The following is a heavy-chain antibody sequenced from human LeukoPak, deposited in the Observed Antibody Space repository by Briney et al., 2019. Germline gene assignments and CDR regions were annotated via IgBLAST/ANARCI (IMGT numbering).Heavy chain of an antibody. Sequence: SETLSLTCTVSGGSISSSSYYWGWIRQPPGKGLEWIGSIYYSGSTYYNPSLKSRVTISVDTSKNQFSLKLSSVTAADTAVYYCARQAIDYDFWSGSETLNWFDPWGQGTLVTVSS. CDR3: ARQAIDYDFWSGSETLNWFDP. CDR2: IYYSGST. D-gene: IGHD3-3*01. J-gene: IGHJ5*02. CDR1: GGSISSSSYY. V-gene: IGHV4-39*01.